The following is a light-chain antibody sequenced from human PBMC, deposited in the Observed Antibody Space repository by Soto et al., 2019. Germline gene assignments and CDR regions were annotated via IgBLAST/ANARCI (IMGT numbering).Light chain of an antibody. V-gene: IGKV3-15*01. Sequence: EIVMTQSPATLSVSPGERASLCCRASQSIRTNLAWYQQKPGQAPRLLIYVASTRAAGIPARFSGSGSGTEFTLTIDSLQSEDFAIYYCQHYNNWPLTFGGGTKVDIK. J-gene: IGKJ4*01. CDR3: QHYNNWPLT. CDR2: VAS. CDR1: QSIRTN.